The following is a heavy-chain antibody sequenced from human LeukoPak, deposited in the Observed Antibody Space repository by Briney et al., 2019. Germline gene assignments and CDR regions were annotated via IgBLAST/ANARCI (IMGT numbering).Heavy chain of an antibody. CDR3: AKDLGGSSPFDY. J-gene: IGHJ4*02. CDR2: VSYDGRNE. Sequence: GGSLRLSCAASGFIFSDYAMHWVRQAPGKGLEWVALVSYDGRNENYADSVKGRFTISRDTSKSTLYLQMNSVRGEDTAVYYCAKDLGGSSPFDYWGRGTLVTVSS. D-gene: IGHD6-6*01. CDR1: GFIFSDYA. V-gene: IGHV3-30*04.